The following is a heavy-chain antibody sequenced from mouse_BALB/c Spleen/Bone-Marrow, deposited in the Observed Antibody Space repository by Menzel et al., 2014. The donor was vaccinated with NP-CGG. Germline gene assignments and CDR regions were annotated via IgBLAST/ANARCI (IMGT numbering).Heavy chain of an antibody. J-gene: IGHJ2*01. D-gene: IGHD2-3*01. V-gene: IGHV3-8*02. Sequence: EVKLMESGPSLVKPSQTLSLTCSVTGYSITSGYWNWIRNFPGNKLEYMGYISYSGNTYYNPSLKSRISITRDTSKNQYYLQLNSVTTEDTATYYCATYDGYCFDYWGQGTTLTVSS. CDR1: GYSITSGY. CDR3: ATYDGYCFDY. CDR2: ISYSGNT.